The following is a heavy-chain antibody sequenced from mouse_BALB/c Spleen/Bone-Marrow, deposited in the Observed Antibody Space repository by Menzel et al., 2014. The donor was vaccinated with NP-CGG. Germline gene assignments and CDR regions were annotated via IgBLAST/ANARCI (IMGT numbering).Heavy chain of an antibody. Sequence: EVKLVESGAELVKPGASVKLSCAASGFNIKDTFIHWVKQRPEQGLEWIGSIDPANDNSKFDPKFQGKATLTADTSSNTAYLQLSSLTSEDTAVYFCTRNYVSHYFGYWGQGTTLTVSS. J-gene: IGHJ2*01. CDR1: GFNIKDTF. D-gene: IGHD1-1*01. V-gene: IGHV14-3*02. CDR3: TRNYVSHYFGY. CDR2: IDPANDNS.